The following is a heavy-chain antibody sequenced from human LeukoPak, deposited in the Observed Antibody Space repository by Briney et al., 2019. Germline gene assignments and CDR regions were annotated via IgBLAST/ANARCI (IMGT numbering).Heavy chain of an antibody. CDR2: INHSGST. Sequence: PSETLSLTCAVYGGSFSGYYWSWIRQPPGKGLEWIGEINHSGSTNYNPSLKSRVTISVDTSKNQFSLKLSSVTAADTAVYYCARGTGGSHRWGYYYMDVWGKGTTVTVSS. CDR3: ARGTGGSHRWGYYYMDV. V-gene: IGHV4-34*01. J-gene: IGHJ6*03. CDR1: GGSFSGYY. D-gene: IGHD2-15*01.